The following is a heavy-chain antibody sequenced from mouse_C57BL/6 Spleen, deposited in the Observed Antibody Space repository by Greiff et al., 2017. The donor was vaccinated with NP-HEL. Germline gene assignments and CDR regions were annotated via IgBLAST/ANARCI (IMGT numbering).Heavy chain of an antibody. CDR3: SRSEGYGSSYGYFDV. D-gene: IGHD1-1*01. Sequence: VQLQQSDAELVKPGASVKISCKVSGYTFTDHTIHWMKQRPEQGLEWIGYIYPRDGSTKYNEKFKGKATLTADKSSSTAYMQLNSLTSDDSAVYFCSRSEGYGSSYGYFDVWGTGTTVTVAS. CDR1: GYTFTDHT. V-gene: IGHV1-78*01. CDR2: IYPRDGST. J-gene: IGHJ1*03.